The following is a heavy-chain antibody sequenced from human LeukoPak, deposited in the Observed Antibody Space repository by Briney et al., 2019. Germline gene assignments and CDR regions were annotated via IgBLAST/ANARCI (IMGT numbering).Heavy chain of an antibody. Sequence: VASVKVSCKASGYTFTSYDINWVRQATGQGLEWMGWMNPNSGNTNYAQKLQGRVTMTTDTSTSTAYMELRSLRSDDTAVYYCARDGFCSNLDYWGQGTLVTVSS. CDR3: ARDGFCSNLDY. D-gene: IGHD2-2*03. V-gene: IGHV1-18*01. J-gene: IGHJ4*02. CDR2: MNPNSGNT. CDR1: GYTFTSYD.